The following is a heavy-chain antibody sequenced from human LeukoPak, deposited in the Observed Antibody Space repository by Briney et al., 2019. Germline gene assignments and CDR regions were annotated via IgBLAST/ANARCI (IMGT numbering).Heavy chain of an antibody. J-gene: IGHJ6*03. V-gene: IGHV4-4*09. CDR3: AGATDIYYYYMDV. Sequence: ASETLSLTCTVSGGSISSYYWSWIRQPPGKGLEWIGYIYTSGSTNYNPSLKSRVTISVDTSKNQFSLKLSSVTAADTAVYYCAGATDIYYYYMDVWGNGTTVTVSS. CDR1: GGSISSYY. CDR2: IYTSGST. D-gene: IGHD3-9*01.